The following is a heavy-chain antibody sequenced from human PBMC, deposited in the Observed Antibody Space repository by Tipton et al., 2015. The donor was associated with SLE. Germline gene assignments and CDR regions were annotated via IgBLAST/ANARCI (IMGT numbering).Heavy chain of an antibody. D-gene: IGHD6-19*01. CDR2: IYHSGST. V-gene: IGHV4-39*07. J-gene: IGHJ4*02. CDR1: GGSISSSSYY. CDR3: ARAWEWLVLDY. Sequence: TLSLTCTVSGGSISSSSYYWGWIRQPPGKGLEWIGSIYHSGSTHYNPSLKSRVTISLDTSKNQFSLKLSSVTAADTAVYYCARAWEWLVLDYWGQGTLVTVSS.